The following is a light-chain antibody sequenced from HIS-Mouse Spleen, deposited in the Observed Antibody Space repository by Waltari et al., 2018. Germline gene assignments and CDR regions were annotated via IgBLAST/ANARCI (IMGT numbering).Light chain of an antibody. CDR3: CSYAGSYRV. Sequence: QSALTQPRPVSGSPGQSVTISCTGTSSDVGGYHYVSWYQQHPGKAPKLMIYDVSKRPSGVPDRFSGSKSGNTASLTISGLQAEDEADYYCCSYAGSYRVFGTGTKVTVL. J-gene: IGLJ1*01. V-gene: IGLV2-11*01. CDR2: DVS. CDR1: SSDVGGYHY.